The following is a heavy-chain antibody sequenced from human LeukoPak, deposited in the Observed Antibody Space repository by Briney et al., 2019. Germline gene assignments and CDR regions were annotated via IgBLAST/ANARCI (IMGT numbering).Heavy chain of an antibody. V-gene: IGHV3-15*01. Sequence: GGSLRLSCLTSGFTFVKASMSWVRQAPGKGLEWVGLMKSKPEGGTTFYAAPVRGRFTISRDDSRNTLYLQMTSLTIGDTGVYYCTTGNPWGQGTLVTVSS. CDR3: TTGNP. CDR1: GFTFVKAS. CDR2: MKSKPEGGTT. J-gene: IGHJ5*02.